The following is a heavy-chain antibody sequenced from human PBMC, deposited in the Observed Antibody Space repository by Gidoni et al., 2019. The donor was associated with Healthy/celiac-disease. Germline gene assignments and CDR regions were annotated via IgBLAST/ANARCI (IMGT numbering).Heavy chain of an antibody. CDR1: GGTFSSYA. D-gene: IGHD3-10*01. CDR3: ARDHYYGSGREFDP. Sequence: QVQLVQSGAEVKKPGSSVKVSCKASGGTFSSYAISWVRQAPGQGLEWMGRIIPILGIANYAQKFQGRVTITADKSTSTAYMELSSLRSEDTAVYYCARDHYYGSGREFDPWGQGTLVTVSS. CDR2: IIPILGIA. J-gene: IGHJ5*02. V-gene: IGHV1-69*04.